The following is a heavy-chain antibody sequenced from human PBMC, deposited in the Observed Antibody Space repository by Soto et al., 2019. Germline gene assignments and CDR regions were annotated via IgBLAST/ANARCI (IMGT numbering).Heavy chain of an antibody. V-gene: IGHV3-30-3*01. CDR3: ARDRSLTYYYDSSGYDLGY. D-gene: IGHD3-22*01. J-gene: IGHJ4*02. Sequence: GGSLRLSCAASAFTFSSYAMHWVRQAPGKGLEWVAVISYDGSNKYYADSVKGRFTISRDNSKNTLYLQMNSLRAEDTAVYYCARDRSLTYYYDSSGYDLGYWGQGTLVTVSS. CDR1: AFTFSSYA. CDR2: ISYDGSNK.